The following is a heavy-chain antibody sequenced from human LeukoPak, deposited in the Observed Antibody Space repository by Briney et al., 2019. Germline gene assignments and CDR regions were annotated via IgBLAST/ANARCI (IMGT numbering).Heavy chain of an antibody. CDR1: AFTFSDYW. J-gene: IGHJ3*02. CDR2: INYDGSST. D-gene: IGHD4-11*01. V-gene: IGHV3-74*01. CDR3: VRAKDYRGAFDI. Sequence: GGSLRLSCAASAFTFSDYWMHWVRQAPGKGLMWVSRINYDGSSTTYADSVKGRFTISRDNTKNTLSLQMNSLRAEDTAVYYCVRAKDYRGAFDIWGQGTMVTVSS.